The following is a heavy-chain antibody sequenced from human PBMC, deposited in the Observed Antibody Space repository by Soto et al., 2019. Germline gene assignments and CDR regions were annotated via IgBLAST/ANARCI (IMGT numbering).Heavy chain of an antibody. J-gene: IGHJ5*02. CDR2: INHSGST. Sequence: SETLSLTCAVYGGSFSGYYWSWIRQPPGKGLEWIGEINHSGSTNYNPSLKSRVTISVDTSKNQFSLKLSSVTAADTAVYYCARVVAGRKCWFDPWGQGTLVTVSS. CDR1: GGSFSGYY. V-gene: IGHV4-34*01. CDR3: ARVVAGRKCWFDP. D-gene: IGHD6-19*01.